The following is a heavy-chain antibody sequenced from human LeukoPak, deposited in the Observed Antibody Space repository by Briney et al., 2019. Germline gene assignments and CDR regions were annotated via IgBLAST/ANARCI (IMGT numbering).Heavy chain of an antibody. V-gene: IGHV4-31*03. CDR1: GGSIRTGGYY. D-gene: IGHD3-22*01. J-gene: IGHJ3*02. CDR2: IYYSGST. Sequence: SQTLSLTCTVSGGSIRTGGYYWYWIRQHPGEGLEWIGYIYYSGSTYYNPSLKSRVTISVDTSKNQFSLKLSSVTAADTAVYYCARGYYYDSSRAFDIWGQGTMVTVSS. CDR3: ARGYYYDSSRAFDI.